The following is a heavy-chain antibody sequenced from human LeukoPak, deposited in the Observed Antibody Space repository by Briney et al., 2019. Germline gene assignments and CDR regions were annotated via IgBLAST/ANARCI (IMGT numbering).Heavy chain of an antibody. CDR2: IKEDGSDK. CDR3: ARRSAAKDAFDI. Sequence: GGSLRLSCAASGFTFSNYWMSWVRQAPGKGLEWVANIKEDGSDKNYVDSVKGRFTICRDNSKNTLYLQMNSLRAEDTAVYYCARRSAAKDAFDIWGQGTMVTVSS. D-gene: IGHD6-25*01. V-gene: IGHV3-7*01. CDR1: GFTFSNYW. J-gene: IGHJ3*02.